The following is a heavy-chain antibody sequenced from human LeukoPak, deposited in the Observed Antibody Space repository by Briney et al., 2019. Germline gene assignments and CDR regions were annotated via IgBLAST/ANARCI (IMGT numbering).Heavy chain of an antibody. J-gene: IGHJ5*02. D-gene: IGHD3-16*01. Sequence: PGGSLRLSCASSGFTFDNFAMNWVRQTPGKGLEWVSYISRSSSLIIYADSVKGRFTVSRDNGKNSLNLDMNSLTVEDTGLYYCARDGINWADRWGQGTLVTVSS. CDR1: GFTFDNFA. CDR2: ISRSSSLI. CDR3: ARDGINWADR. V-gene: IGHV3-21*05.